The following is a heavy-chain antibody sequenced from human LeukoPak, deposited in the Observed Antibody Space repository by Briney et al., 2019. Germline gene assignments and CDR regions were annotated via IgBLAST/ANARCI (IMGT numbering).Heavy chain of an antibody. J-gene: IGHJ3*02. D-gene: IGHD3-10*01. V-gene: IGHV3-21*01. CDR3: ARGRSITLLRGVAMSDGFDI. Sequence: GGSLRLSCAASGFTFSSYSMNWVRQAPGKGLEWVSFIDTSASYIYYGDSVKGRFTISRDNAKNSLYLQMNGLRAEDTAVYYCARGRSITLLRGVAMSDGFDIWGQGAMVTVSS. CDR2: IDTSASYI. CDR1: GFTFSSYS.